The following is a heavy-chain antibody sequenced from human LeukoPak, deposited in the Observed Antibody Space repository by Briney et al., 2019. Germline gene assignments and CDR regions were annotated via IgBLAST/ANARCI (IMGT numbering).Heavy chain of an antibody. J-gene: IGHJ4*02. CDR3: AKGQEYVWGSYRYTEGPYFDY. CDR1: GFTFSSNA. CDR2: ISSGGGYT. Sequence: GGSLRLSCAASGFTFSSNAMSWVRQAPGKGLEWVSAISSGGGYTYYADSVKGRFTISRDNSKNTLYLQMNSLRAEDTAIYYCAKGQEYVWGSYRYTEGPYFDYWGQGTLVTVSS. V-gene: IGHV3-23*01. D-gene: IGHD3-16*02.